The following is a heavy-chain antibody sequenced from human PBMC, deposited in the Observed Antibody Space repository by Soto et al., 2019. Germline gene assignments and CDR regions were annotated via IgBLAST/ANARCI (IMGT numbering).Heavy chain of an antibody. CDR3: ARDDTIFVGSDY. V-gene: IGHV1-18*04. J-gene: IGHJ4*02. Sequence: ASVQVSCKASGYTFTSYGIGWVRQAPGQGLEWMGWISAYNGNTNYAQKLQGRVTMTTDTSTSTAYMELRSLRSDDTAVYYCARDDTIFVGSDYWGQGTLVTVSS. D-gene: IGHD3-3*01. CDR2: ISAYNGNT. CDR1: GYTFTSYG.